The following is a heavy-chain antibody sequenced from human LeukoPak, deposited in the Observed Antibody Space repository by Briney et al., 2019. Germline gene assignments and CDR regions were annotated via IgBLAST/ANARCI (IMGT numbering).Heavy chain of an antibody. Sequence: GASVKVSCKASGYTFTNYYMHWVRQAPGQGLEWLGLITPSGGSTWYAQKFQGRVTMTRDTSISTAYMELSRLRSDDTAVYYCARVGGIAVAGTAYWGQGTLVTVSS. CDR2: ITPSGGST. CDR3: ARVGGIAVAGTAY. CDR1: GYTFTNYY. V-gene: IGHV1-46*01. J-gene: IGHJ4*02. D-gene: IGHD6-19*01.